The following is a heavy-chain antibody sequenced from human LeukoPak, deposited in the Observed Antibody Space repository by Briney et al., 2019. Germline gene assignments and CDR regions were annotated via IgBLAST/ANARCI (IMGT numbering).Heavy chain of an antibody. CDR2: IYYSGST. CDR3: AKTSSSWYQFDY. D-gene: IGHD6-13*01. Sequence: KTSETLSLTCTVSGGSVSSGTYYWSWIRQPPGKGLQWIGYIYYSGSTNYNPSLKSRVTISVDTSKNQFSLKLSSVTAADTAVYYCAKTSSSWYQFDYWGQGTLVTVSS. J-gene: IGHJ4*02. V-gene: IGHV4-61*01. CDR1: GGSVSSGTYY.